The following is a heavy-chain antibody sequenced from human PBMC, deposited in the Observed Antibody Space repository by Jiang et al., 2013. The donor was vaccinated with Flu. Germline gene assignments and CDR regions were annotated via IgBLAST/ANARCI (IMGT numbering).Heavy chain of an antibody. CDR2: ISYDGSNK. J-gene: IGHJ6*02. V-gene: IGHV3-30*18. CDR1: GFTFSSYG. CDR3: AKLYSNYPEAVTIYYYGMDV. Sequence: SGGGVVQPGRSLRLSCAASGFTFSSYGMHWVRQAPGKGLEWVAVISYDGSNKYYADSVKGRFTISRDNSKNTLYLQMNSLRAEDTAVYYCAKLYSNYPEAVTIYYYGMDVWGQGTTVTVSS. D-gene: IGHD4-11*01.